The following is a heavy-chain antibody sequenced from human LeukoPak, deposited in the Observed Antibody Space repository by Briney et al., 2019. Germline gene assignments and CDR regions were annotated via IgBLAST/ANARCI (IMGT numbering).Heavy chain of an antibody. CDR2: ISSSSSYI. CDR1: GFTFSSYS. V-gene: IGHV3-21*01. Sequence: GGSLRLSCAASGFTFSSYSMNWVRQAPGKGLEWVSSISSSSSYIYYADSVKGRFTISRDNAKNSLYLQMNSLRAEDTAVYYCARGRTVVTTCFDYWGQGTLVTVSS. D-gene: IGHD4-23*01. J-gene: IGHJ4*02. CDR3: ARGRTVVTTCFDY.